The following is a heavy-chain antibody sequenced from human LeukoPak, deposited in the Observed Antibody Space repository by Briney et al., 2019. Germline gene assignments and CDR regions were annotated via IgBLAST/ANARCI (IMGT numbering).Heavy chain of an antibody. D-gene: IGHD3-3*01. V-gene: IGHV4-59*12. CDR3: ARGSITVVPAFDI. CDR1: GGSISTYY. J-gene: IGHJ3*02. CDR2: IYYSGSS. Sequence: NSSETLSLTCTLSGGSISTYYWSWIRQPPGKGLEWIGYIYYSGSSGYNPSLKSRGTISVDTSKNQFPLKLSSVTAADTAVYYCARGSITVVPAFDIWGQGTMVTVSS.